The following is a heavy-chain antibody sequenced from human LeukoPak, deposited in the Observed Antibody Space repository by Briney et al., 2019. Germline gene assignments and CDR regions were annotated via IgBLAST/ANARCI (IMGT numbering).Heavy chain of an antibody. CDR2: INPNSGDT. CDR1: GYTFTSYD. CDR3: VRVLPSTG. Sequence: ASVKVSCKASGYTFTSYDINWVRQATGQGLEWMGWINPNSGDTNYAQKFQGRVTMTRDTSITTAYMELTRLRSDDTAVYYCVRVLPSTGWGQGTLVTVSS. J-gene: IGHJ4*02. V-gene: IGHV1-2*02.